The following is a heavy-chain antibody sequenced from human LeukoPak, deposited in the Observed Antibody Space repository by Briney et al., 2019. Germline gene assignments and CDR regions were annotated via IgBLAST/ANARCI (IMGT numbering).Heavy chain of an antibody. J-gene: IGHJ4*02. D-gene: IGHD3-22*01. V-gene: IGHV3-53*01. CDR2: IYRGGST. CDR3: RYYYDSSGADPSRDY. CDR1: GFTVSSNY. Sequence: GGSLILSCAASGFTVSSNYMNWVRQAPGKGLEWVSVIYRGGSTYYADSVKGRFTISRDNSKNTLYLQMNSLRAEDTAVYYCRYYYDSSGADPSRDYWGQGTLVTVSS.